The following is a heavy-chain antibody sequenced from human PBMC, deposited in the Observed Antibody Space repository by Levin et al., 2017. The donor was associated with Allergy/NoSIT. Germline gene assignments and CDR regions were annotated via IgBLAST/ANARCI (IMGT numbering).Heavy chain of an antibody. CDR3: ARATRITIFGVVRKDYYYYGMDG. V-gene: IGHV3-30*04. J-gene: IGHJ6*02. Sequence: PGGSLRLSCAASGFTFSSYAMHWVRQAPGKGLEWVAVISYDGSNKYYADSVKGRFTISRDNSKNTLYLQMNSLRAEDTAVYYCARATRITIFGVVRKDYYYYGMDGWGQGTTVTVSS. CDR2: ISYDGSNK. D-gene: IGHD3-3*01. CDR1: GFTFSSYA.